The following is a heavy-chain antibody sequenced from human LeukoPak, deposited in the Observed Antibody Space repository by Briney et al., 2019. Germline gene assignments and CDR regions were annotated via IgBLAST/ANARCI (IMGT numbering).Heavy chain of an antibody. D-gene: IGHD2-2*01. Sequence: GGSLSLSCAASGFTFSSYAMHWVRQAPGKGLEWVAVISYDGSNKYYADSVKGRFTISRDNSNNTLYLQMNSLRAEDTAVYYCALVKEPAALYAFDIWGQGTMVTVSS. J-gene: IGHJ3*02. V-gene: IGHV3-30*04. CDR3: ALVKEPAALYAFDI. CDR2: ISYDGSNK. CDR1: GFTFSSYA.